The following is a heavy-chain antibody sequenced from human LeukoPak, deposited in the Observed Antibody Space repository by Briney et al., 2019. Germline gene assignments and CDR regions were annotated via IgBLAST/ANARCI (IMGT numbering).Heavy chain of an antibody. Sequence: SETLSLTCIVSGVSISSSNYYWGWIRQPPGKGLEWIASLHYTGSTYYNPSLKSRVTISVDTSQNQISLKLTSATAADTAVYYCARQGAVFDIWGQGTMPTVSS. J-gene: IGHJ3*02. CDR1: GVSISSSNYY. CDR3: ARQGAVFDI. CDR2: LHYTGST. D-gene: IGHD3-16*01. V-gene: IGHV4-39*01.